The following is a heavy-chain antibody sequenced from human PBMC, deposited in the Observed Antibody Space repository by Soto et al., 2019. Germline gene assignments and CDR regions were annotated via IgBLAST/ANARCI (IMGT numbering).Heavy chain of an antibody. D-gene: IGHD3-3*01. V-gene: IGHV3-11*01. CDR3: ASHYDMWSGYLSPVDY. CDR2: IATSSTKI. J-gene: IGHJ4*02. Sequence: QVQLVESGGDLVQRGGSLRLSCAASGYTFSDYYMSWIRQAPGKGLEWISYIATSSTKIYYADSVKGRFTISRDNVKNSLYLEMNSLRDEHTAVDYWASHYDMWSGYLSPVDYWGQGTLVTVSS. CDR1: GYTFSDYY.